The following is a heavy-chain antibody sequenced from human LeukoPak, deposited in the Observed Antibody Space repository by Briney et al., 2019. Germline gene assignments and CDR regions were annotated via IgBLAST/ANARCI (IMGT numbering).Heavy chain of an antibody. D-gene: IGHD3-22*01. Sequence: GGSLRHSCAASGFTFSSYWMHWVHQAPGRGLVWVSFINGDGSTTTYADSVKGRFTISRDNAKNTLYLQMNNLRAEDTAVYYCVRRVGSGYYYIDYWGQGTLVTVSS. CDR2: INGDGSTT. V-gene: IGHV3-74*01. J-gene: IGHJ4*02. CDR1: GFTFSSYW. CDR3: VRRVGSGYYYIDY.